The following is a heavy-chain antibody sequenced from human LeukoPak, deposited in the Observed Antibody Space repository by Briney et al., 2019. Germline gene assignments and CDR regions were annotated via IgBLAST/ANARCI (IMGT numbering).Heavy chain of an antibody. D-gene: IGHD2-21*02. Sequence: PGGSLRLSCAASGFTFSSYAMHWVRQAPGKGLEWVAVISYDGSNKYYADSVKGRFTISRDNSKNTLYLQMNSLRAEDTAVYYCASGGGNSGYWGQGTLVIVSS. V-gene: IGHV3-30-3*01. CDR2: ISYDGSNK. J-gene: IGHJ4*02. CDR1: GFTFSSYA. CDR3: ASGGGNSGY.